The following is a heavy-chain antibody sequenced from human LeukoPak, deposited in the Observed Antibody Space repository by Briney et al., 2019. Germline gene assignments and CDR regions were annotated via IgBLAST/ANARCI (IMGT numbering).Heavy chain of an antibody. Sequence: SETLSLTCDVSGGSIDSTNWWNWVRQPPGKGLEWIGEIHHDGRINYNPSLKSRVALSVDKSKNQFSLRLNSVTAADTAMYYCARSHDHLWGNYPDYWGQGTLVTVSS. D-gene: IGHD3-16*02. J-gene: IGHJ4*02. CDR3: ARSHDHLWGNYPDY. CDR1: GGSIDSTNW. CDR2: IHHDGRI. V-gene: IGHV4/OR15-8*01.